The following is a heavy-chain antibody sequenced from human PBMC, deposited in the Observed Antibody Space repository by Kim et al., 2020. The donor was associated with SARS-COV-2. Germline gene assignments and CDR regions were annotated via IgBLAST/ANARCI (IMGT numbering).Heavy chain of an antibody. D-gene: IGHD3-22*01. J-gene: IGHJ4*02. Sequence: GRFTISRANAKNSLYLQMNRLRAEDTAVYYCARGQDYYDSSGYPDYYFDYWGQGTLVTVSS. V-gene: IGHV3-11*06. CDR3: ARGQDYYDSSGYPDYYFDY.